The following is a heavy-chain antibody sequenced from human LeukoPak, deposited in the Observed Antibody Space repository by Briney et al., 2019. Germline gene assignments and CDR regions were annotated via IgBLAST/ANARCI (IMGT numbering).Heavy chain of an antibody. D-gene: IGHD5-24*01. CDR3: AKRLWGDGINYFDY. V-gene: IGHV3-74*01. Sequence: GGSLRLSCAATTSTGLVWMDWVRKAPGKGLVWVARIKSDGTSANYADSVRGRFTISRDTSKNTLYLQMNSLRAEDTAVYYCAKRLWGDGINYFDYWGQGSLVTVSS. CDR2: IKSDGTSA. J-gene: IGHJ4*02. CDR1: TSTGLVW.